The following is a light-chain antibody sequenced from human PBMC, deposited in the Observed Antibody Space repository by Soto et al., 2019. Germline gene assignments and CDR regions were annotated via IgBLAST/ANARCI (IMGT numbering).Light chain of an antibody. CDR2: TTS. CDR1: QTVSKF. V-gene: IGKV1-39*01. CDR3: QQTYTLPRT. Sequence: DSLMTQNQSSLSASVGDRVTIACRASQTVSKFVNWYQQKPGKVPTLLIFTTSTLHSGVPSRFSGSGSGTEFTLTINGLQPEDFATYYCQQTYTLPRTFAHGTMVDIK. J-gene: IGKJ1*01.